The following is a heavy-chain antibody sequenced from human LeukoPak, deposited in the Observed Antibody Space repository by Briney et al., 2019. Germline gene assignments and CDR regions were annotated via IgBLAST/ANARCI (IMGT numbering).Heavy chain of an antibody. CDR2: IYTSGST. J-gene: IGHJ6*03. V-gene: IGHV4-4*07. D-gene: IGHD6-13*01. CDR1: SGSISSYY. Sequence: PSETLSLTCTVSSGSISSYYWSWIRQPAGKGLEWIGRIYTSGSTNYNPSLKSRVTISVDTSKNQFSLKLSSVTAADTAVYYCARIRIAAAGPLGYYYYYMDVWGKGTTVTISS. CDR3: ARIRIAAAGPLGYYYYYMDV.